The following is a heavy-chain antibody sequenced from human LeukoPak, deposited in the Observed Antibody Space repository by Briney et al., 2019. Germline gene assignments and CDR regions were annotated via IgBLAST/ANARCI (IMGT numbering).Heavy chain of an antibody. Sequence: ASVKVSCKASGYTFTDYYMHWVRQAPGQTFEWLAWINPKSGDTHYTQKFQGRVTVTTGTSITSVYMELSGLQSDDTAVYYCVRDLTGGSGDWGQGTLVTVSS. D-gene: IGHD6-19*01. V-gene: IGHV1-2*02. CDR3: VRDLTGGSGD. J-gene: IGHJ4*02. CDR1: GYTFTDYY. CDR2: INPKSGDT.